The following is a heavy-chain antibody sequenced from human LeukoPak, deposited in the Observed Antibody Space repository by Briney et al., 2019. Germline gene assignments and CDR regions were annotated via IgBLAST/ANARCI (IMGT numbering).Heavy chain of an antibody. Sequence: ASVKVSCKASGYTFTSYDINWVRQATGQGLEWMGWMNPNSGNTGYAQKFQGRVTITRNTSISTAYMELSSLKSEDTAVYYCARLPIQVGPFDFWGQGTLVTVSS. J-gene: IGHJ4*02. CDR1: GYTFTSYD. CDR3: ARLPIQVGPFDF. V-gene: IGHV1-8*03. CDR2: MNPNSGNT.